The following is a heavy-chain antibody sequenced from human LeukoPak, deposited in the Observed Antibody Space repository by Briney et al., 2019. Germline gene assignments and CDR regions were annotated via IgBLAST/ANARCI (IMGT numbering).Heavy chain of an antibody. D-gene: IGHD3-10*01. J-gene: IGHJ3*02. CDR2: INSDGSST. CDR3: ARDRRSDYYGSGRGI. CDR1: GFTFTSYS. V-gene: IGHV3-74*01. Sequence: GGSLRLSCAASGFTFTSYSMNWVRQAPGKGLVWVSRINSDGSSTSYADSVKGRFTISRDNAKNTLYLQMNSLRAEDTAVYYCARDRRSDYYGSGRGIWGQGTMVTVSS.